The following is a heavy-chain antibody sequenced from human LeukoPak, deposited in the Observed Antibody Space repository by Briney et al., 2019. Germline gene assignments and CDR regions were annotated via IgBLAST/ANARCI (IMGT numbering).Heavy chain of an antibody. J-gene: IGHJ4*02. Sequence: TSETLSLTCTLSGGSLSSYYWSCIRQPAGKGVEWFECIYTSVSTNNNPSLKSRVTMSVDTSKNQCSLKLSSVTAADTAVYYCARVTTVTTSFHFDYWGQGTLVTVSS. CDR1: GGSLSSYY. CDR2: IYTSVST. D-gene: IGHD4-17*01. CDR3: ARVTTVTTSFHFDY. V-gene: IGHV4-4*07.